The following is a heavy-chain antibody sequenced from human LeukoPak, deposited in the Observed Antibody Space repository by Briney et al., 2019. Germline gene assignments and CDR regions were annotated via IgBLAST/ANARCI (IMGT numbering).Heavy chain of an antibody. CDR3: ATGSGWYPLGY. D-gene: IGHD6-19*01. Sequence: PSETLSLTCTVSGGSISSYYWSWIRQPPGKGLEWIGEINHSGSTNYNPSLKSRVTISVDTSKNQFSLKLSSVTAADTAVYYCATGSGWYPLGYWGQGTLVTVSS. CDR1: GGSISSYY. CDR2: INHSGST. J-gene: IGHJ4*02. V-gene: IGHV4-34*01.